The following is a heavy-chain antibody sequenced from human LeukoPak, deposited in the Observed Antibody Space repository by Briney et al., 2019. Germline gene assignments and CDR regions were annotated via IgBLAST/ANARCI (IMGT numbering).Heavy chain of an antibody. CDR3: ARIFVWGDGSGYYPDYYYMDV. J-gene: IGHJ6*03. CDR1: GFTFSNYW. CDR2: INSDGINT. V-gene: IGHV3-74*01. D-gene: IGHD3-22*01. Sequence: GGSLRLSCAASGFTFSNYWMHWVRQAPGKGLVWVSRINSDGINTSYADSVKGRFTISRDNAKNTLNLQMNSLRAEDTAVYYCARIFVWGDGSGYYPDYYYMDVWGKGTTVTVSS.